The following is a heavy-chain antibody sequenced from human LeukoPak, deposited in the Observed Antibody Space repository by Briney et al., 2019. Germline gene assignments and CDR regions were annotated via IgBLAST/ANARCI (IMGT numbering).Heavy chain of an antibody. D-gene: IGHD5-12*01. J-gene: IGHJ4*02. V-gene: IGHV1-2*02. CDR1: GYTFTSYY. CDR3: ARTSGGGYDIDY. Sequence: ASVKVSCKASGYTFTSYYMHWVRQAPGQGLEWMGWINPNSGSTNYAQKFQGRVTMTRDTSISTAYMELSRLRSDDTAVYYCARTSGGGYDIDYWGQGTLVTVSS. CDR2: INPNSGST.